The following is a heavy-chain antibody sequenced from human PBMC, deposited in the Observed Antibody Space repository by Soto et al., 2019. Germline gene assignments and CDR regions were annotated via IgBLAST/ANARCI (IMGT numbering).Heavy chain of an antibody. V-gene: IGHV3-33*01. CDR3: ARDSGLYCSSTSCPSYYYYYYMDV. J-gene: IGHJ6*03. CDR1: GFTFSSYG. D-gene: IGHD2-2*01. CDR2: IWYDGSNK. Sequence: GGSLRLSCAASGFTFSSYGMHWVRQAPGKGLEWVAVIWYDGSNKYYADSVKGRFTISRDNSKNTLYLQMNSLRAEDTAVYYCARDSGLYCSSTSCPSYYYYYYMDVWGKGTTVTVSS.